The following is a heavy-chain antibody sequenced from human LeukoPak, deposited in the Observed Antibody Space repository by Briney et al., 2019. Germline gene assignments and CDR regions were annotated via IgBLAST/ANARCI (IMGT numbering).Heavy chain of an antibody. D-gene: IGHD2-15*01. J-gene: IGHJ4*02. CDR1: GFTFSSYS. CDR3: ARADFCSGGSCYPYPFDY. V-gene: IGHV3-21*01. Sequence: GGSLRFSCAASGFTFSSYSMNWVRQAPGKGLEWVSSISSSSSYIYYADSVKGRFTISRDNAKNSLYLQMNSLRAEDTAVYYCARADFCSGGSCYPYPFDYWGQGTLVTVSS. CDR2: ISSSSSYI.